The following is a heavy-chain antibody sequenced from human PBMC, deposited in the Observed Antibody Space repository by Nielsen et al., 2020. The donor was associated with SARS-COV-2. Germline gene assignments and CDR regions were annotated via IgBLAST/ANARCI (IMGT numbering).Heavy chain of an antibody. CDR2: ISGSGGST. Sequence: GGSLRLSCAASGFTFSSYAMSWVRQAPGKGLEWVSAISGSGGSTYYADSVKGRFTISRDNSKNTLYLQMNSLRAEDTAVYYCAREGGITMVRGPPLDYWGQGTLVTVSS. CDR3: AREGGITMVRGPPLDY. J-gene: IGHJ4*02. V-gene: IGHV3-23*01. D-gene: IGHD3-10*01. CDR1: GFTFSSYA.